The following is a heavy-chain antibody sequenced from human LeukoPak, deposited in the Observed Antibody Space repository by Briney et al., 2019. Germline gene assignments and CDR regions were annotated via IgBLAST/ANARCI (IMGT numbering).Heavy chain of an antibody. V-gene: IGHV4-34*01. Sequence: SETLSLTCAVYGGSLSGYYWSWIRQPPGKGLEWIGEINHSGSTNYNPSLKSRVTISVDTSKNQFSLKLSSVTAADTAVYYCARGYSSENFDYWGPGTLVTVSS. J-gene: IGHJ4*02. CDR2: INHSGST. CDR1: GGSLSGYY. CDR3: ARGYSSENFDY. D-gene: IGHD6-19*01.